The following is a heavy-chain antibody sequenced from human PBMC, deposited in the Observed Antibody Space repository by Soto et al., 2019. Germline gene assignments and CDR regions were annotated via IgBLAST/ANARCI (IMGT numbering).Heavy chain of an antibody. D-gene: IGHD1-1*01. J-gene: IGHJ4*02. CDR1: GYTFTSYG. CDR3: ARGRYGDY. CDR2: ISAHNGNT. V-gene: IGHV1-18*01. Sequence: QVHLVQSGAEVKKPGASVKVSCKASGYTFTSYGITWARQAPGQGLEWMGWISAHNGNTDYAQKLQGRVIVTRDTSTSTAYMELRSLRADDTAVYYWARGRYGDYWGQGALVTVSS.